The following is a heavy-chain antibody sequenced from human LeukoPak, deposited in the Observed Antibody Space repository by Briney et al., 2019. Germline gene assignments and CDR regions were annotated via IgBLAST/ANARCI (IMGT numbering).Heavy chain of an antibody. J-gene: IGHJ4*02. D-gene: IGHD3-10*01. CDR1: GLTLSSYG. Sequence: GGSLRLSCAVSGLTLSSYGMHWVRQAPGKGLEWVAVVSYDGSNKYYADSVKGRFTISRDNSKNMVYLQMNSLRVEDTAVYYCVKGGSGSYYRGYFDYWGQGTLVTVSS. CDR2: VSYDGSNK. CDR3: VKGGSGSYYRGYFDY. V-gene: IGHV3-30*18.